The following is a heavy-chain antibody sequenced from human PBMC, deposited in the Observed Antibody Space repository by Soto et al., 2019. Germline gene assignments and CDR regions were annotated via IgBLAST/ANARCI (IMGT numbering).Heavy chain of an antibody. V-gene: IGHV3-30-3*01. D-gene: IGHD6-13*01. J-gene: IGHJ6*04. CDR2: ISYDGSNK. CDR3: AREAAREYYYYISRV. Sequence: GGSLRLSCAASGFTFSSYAMHWVRQAPGKGLEWVAVISYDGSNKYYADSVKGRFTISRDNSKNTLYLQMNSLRAEDTAVYYCAREAAREYYYYISRVWGKGPT. CDR1: GFTFSSYA.